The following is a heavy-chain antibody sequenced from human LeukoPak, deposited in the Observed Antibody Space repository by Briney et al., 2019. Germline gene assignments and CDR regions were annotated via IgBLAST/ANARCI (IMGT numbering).Heavy chain of an antibody. Sequence: GGSLTLSCAASGFTVSSNYMSWLRQAPGKGLEWVSAIYSGGSTYYADSVKGRFTISRQNSKNTLYLQMNSLRAEDTAVYYCARYLGYSSGWSRKWYFDLWGRGTLVTVSS. CDR3: ARYLGYSSGWSRKWYFDL. D-gene: IGHD6-19*01. V-gene: IGHV3-53*01. CDR1: GFTVSSNY. CDR2: IYSGGST. J-gene: IGHJ2*01.